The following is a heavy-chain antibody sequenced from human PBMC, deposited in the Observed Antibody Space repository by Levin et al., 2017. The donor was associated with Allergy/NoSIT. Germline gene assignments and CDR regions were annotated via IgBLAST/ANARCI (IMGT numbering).Heavy chain of an antibody. J-gene: IGHJ4*02. CDR2: ISSSGSTI. CDR1: GFTFSDYY. V-gene: IGHV3-11*01. D-gene: IGHD6-6*01. Sequence: GESLKISCAASGFTFSDYYMSWIRQAPGKGLEWVSYISSSGSTIYYADSVKGRFTISRDNAKNSLYLQMNSLRAEDTAVYYCARAIDWGFGSSFYYFDYWGQGTLVTVSS. CDR3: ARAIDWGFGSSFYYFDY.